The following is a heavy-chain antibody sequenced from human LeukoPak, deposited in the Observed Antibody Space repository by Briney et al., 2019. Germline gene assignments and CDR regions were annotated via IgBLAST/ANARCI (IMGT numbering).Heavy chain of an antibody. CDR3: ARDPAVAGNDWFDP. D-gene: IGHD6-19*01. CDR2: INSDGSST. Sequence: GGSLRLSCAASGFTFSSYWMHWVCQAPGKGLVWVSRINSDGSSTSYADSVKGRFTISRDNAKNTLYLQMNSLRAEDTAVYYCARDPAVAGNDWFDPWGQGTLVTVSS. J-gene: IGHJ5*02. CDR1: GFTFSSYW. V-gene: IGHV3-74*01.